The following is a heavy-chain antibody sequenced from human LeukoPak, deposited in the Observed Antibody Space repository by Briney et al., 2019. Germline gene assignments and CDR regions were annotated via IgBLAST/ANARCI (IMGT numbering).Heavy chain of an antibody. CDR1: GGSISSSSYY. CDR2: IYYTGST. J-gene: IGHJ3*02. D-gene: IGHD3-10*01. Sequence: PSETLSLTCTVSGGSISSSSYYWGWIRQPPGQGLEWIGTIYYTGSTYYNPSLKSRVSISVDTSKNQLSLELSSVTAADTAVYYCARHEWFGELDAFDIWGQGTMVTVSS. CDR3: ARHEWFGELDAFDI. V-gene: IGHV4-39*01.